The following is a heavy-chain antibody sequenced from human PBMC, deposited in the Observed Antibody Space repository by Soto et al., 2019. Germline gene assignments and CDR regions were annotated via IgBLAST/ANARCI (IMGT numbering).Heavy chain of an antibody. CDR2: ISASNGNT. CDR1: GYTFATYG. J-gene: IGHJ3*02. CDR3: ATTSSAMIVVVIDAFDI. D-gene: IGHD3-22*01. Sequence: ASVKVSCKASGYTFATYGFSWVRQAPGQGLEWMGWISASNGNTNYAQKLRGRVTMTTDTSTSTAYMELRSLRSDDTAVYYCATTSSAMIVVVIDAFDIWGQGTMVTVSS. V-gene: IGHV1-18*01.